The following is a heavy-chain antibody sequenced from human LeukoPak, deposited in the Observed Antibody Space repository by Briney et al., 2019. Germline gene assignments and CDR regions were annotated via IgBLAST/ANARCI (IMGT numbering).Heavy chain of an antibody. CDR3: ARAGTRYYDSSGYYR. CDR1: GFTFSSYS. Sequence: GGSLRLSCAASGFTFSSYSMNWARQAPGRGLEWVSYISSSSSTIYYADSVKGRFTISRDNAKNSLYLQMNSLRAEDTAVYYCARAGTRYYDSSGYYRWGQGTLVTVSS. D-gene: IGHD3-22*01. V-gene: IGHV3-48*04. J-gene: IGHJ4*02. CDR2: ISSSSSTI.